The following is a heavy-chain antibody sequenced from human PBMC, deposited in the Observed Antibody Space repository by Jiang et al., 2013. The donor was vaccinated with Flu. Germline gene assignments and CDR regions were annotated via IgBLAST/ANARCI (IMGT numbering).Heavy chain of an antibody. CDR2: IDPSDSYT. Sequence: GAEVKKPGESLRISCKGSGYSFTSYWISWVRQMPGKGLEWMGRIDPSDSYTNYSPSFQGHVTISADKSISTAYLQWSSLKASDTAMYYCARHSEKANYYGSGGFDPWGQGTLVTVSS. V-gene: IGHV5-10-1*01. CDR3: ARHSEKANYYGSGGFDP. D-gene: IGHD3-10*01. CDR1: GYSFTSYW. J-gene: IGHJ5*02.